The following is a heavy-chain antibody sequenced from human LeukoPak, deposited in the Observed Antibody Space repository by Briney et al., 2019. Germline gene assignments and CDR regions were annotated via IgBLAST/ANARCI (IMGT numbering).Heavy chain of an antibody. CDR2: SRNKANSYTT. V-gene: IGHV3-72*01. Sequence: GGSLRLSCSASGFTFSSYAMNWVRQAPGKGPEWVGRSRNKANSYTTEYAASVKGRFTISRDDSKNSLYLQMNSLKTEDTAVYYCAPGGDYCSSSSRPSWGQGTIVTVSS. J-gene: IGHJ3*01. CDR1: GFTFSSYA. D-gene: IGHD2-15*01. CDR3: APGGDYCSSSSRPS.